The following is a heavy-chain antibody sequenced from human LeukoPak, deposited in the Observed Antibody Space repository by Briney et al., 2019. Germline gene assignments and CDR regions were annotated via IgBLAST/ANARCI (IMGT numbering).Heavy chain of an antibody. D-gene: IGHD4-17*01. CDR2: IWYDGSNK. CDR1: GFTFSSYG. J-gene: IGHJ6*02. CDR3: AKCSRATTVTILGDYYYGMDV. Sequence: PGGSLRLSCAASGFTFSSYGMHWVRQAPGKGLEWVAVIWYDGSNKYYADSVKGRFTISRDNSKNTLYLQMNSLRAEDTAVYYCAKCSRATTVTILGDYYYGMDVWGQGTTVTVSS. V-gene: IGHV3-33*06.